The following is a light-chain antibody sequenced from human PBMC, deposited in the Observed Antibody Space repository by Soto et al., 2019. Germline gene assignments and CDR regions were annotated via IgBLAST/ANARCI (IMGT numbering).Light chain of an antibody. CDR2: SAS. CDR1: QSISSNF. J-gene: IGKJ3*01. V-gene: IGKV3-20*01. Sequence: EVVLTQSPDTLSLSVGERASLSCRASQSISSNFLAWYQQKPGQAPRLLIYSASTRATGVPDGFSGSGSGTHFTLTITRLEPEDFAIYICQNYNLSFGPGTKVDIK. CDR3: QNYNLS.